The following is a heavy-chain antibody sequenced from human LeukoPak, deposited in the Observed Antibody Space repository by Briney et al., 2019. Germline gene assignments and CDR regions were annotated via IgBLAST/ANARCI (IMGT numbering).Heavy chain of an antibody. CDR1: GYTFTSYD. V-gene: IGHV1-8*01. D-gene: IGHD5-24*01. Sequence: ASVKVSCKASGYTFTSYDINWVRQATGQGLEWMGWMNPNSGNTGYAQKFQGRVTMTRNTSISTAYMELSSLRSEDTAVYCCASMRDGYNWAANYWGQGTLVTVSS. CDR2: MNPNSGNT. J-gene: IGHJ4*02. CDR3: ASMRDGYNWAANY.